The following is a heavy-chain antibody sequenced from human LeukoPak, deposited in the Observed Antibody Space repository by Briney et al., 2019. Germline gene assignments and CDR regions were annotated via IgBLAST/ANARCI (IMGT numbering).Heavy chain of an antibody. CDR2: IVVGTGNT. D-gene: IGHD1-26*01. J-gene: IGHJ4*02. CDR3: AASLSGFDN. V-gene: IGHV1-58*02. CDR1: GFTFSDSA. Sequence: ASVKVSCKTSGFTFSDSAIQWVRQARGQRLEWGGWIVVGTGNTNSAQKFQDRVTITRDMTTTTAYMELSSLTSEDTAVYYCAASLSGFDNWGQGTLVTVSS.